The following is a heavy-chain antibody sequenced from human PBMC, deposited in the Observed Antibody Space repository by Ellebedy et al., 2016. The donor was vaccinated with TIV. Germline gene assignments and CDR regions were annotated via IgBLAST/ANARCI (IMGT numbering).Heavy chain of an antibody. D-gene: IGHD5-24*01. J-gene: IGHJ4*02. V-gene: IGHV4-59*01. CDR2: IYYSGST. CDR3: ASRDVGWYYDY. CDR1: GGSISSYY. Sequence: SETLSLTXTVSGGSISSYYWSWIRQPPGKGLEWIGYIYYSGSTNYNPSLKSRVTISVDTSKNQFSLKLSSVTAADTAVYYCASRDVGWYYDYWGQGTLVTVSS.